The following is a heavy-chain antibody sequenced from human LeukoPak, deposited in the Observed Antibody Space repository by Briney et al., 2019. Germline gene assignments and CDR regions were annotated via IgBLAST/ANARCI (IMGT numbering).Heavy chain of an antibody. CDR1: GYSINSVYY. CDR3: ARAFKWYSSSSVRAFDI. CDR2: IHHSGTT. J-gene: IGHJ3*02. D-gene: IGHD6-6*01. V-gene: IGHV4-38-2*02. Sequence: SETLSLTCSVSGYSINSVYYWGWIRQPPEKGLEWIGSIHHSGTTYYNPSLKSRVTISMDTSRNQFSLKLTSVTAADTALYYCARAFKWYSSSSVRAFDIWGQGTMVTVSS.